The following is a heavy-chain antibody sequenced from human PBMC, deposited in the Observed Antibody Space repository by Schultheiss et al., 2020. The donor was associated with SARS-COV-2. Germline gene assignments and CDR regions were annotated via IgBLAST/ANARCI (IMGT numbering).Heavy chain of an antibody. J-gene: IGHJ6*02. D-gene: IGHD6-13*01. Sequence: SVKVSCKASGYTFTSYGISWVRQAPGQGLEWMGRIIPILGIANYAQKFQGRVTITADKSTSTAYMELSSLRSEDTAVYYCARGLSSSWDRYYYYGMDVWGQGTTVTVSS. CDR1: GYTFTSYG. CDR3: ARGLSSSWDRYYYYGMDV. V-gene: IGHV1-69*04. CDR2: IIPILGIA.